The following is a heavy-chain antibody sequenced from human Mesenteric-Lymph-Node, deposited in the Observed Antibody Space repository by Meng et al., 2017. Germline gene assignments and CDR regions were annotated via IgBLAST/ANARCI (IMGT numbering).Heavy chain of an antibody. J-gene: IGHJ4*02. CDR3: AREEDYGGNANY. CDR2: ISAYNGNT. V-gene: IGHV1-18*01. Sequence: VQLVQSGAEWRKPGSSVMVACKVSGDSFSTYAISWVRQAPGQGLEWMGWISAYNGNTNYAQKLQGRVTMTRDTSTSTVYMELSSLRSEDTAVYYRAREEDYGGNANYWGQGILVTVSS. CDR1: GDSFSTYA. D-gene: IGHD4-23*01.